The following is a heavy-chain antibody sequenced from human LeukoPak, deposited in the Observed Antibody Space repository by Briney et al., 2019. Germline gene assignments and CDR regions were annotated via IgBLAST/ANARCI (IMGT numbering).Heavy chain of an antibody. CDR2: ISYDGSNK. CDR1: GFTFSSYA. Sequence: PGGSLRLSCAASGFTFSSYAMHWVRQAPGKGLEWVAVISYDGSNKYYADSVKGRFTISSDNSKNTLYLQMNSLRAEDTAVYYCAREEVDYWGQGTLVTVSS. V-gene: IGHV3-30-3*01. CDR3: AREEVDY. J-gene: IGHJ4*02.